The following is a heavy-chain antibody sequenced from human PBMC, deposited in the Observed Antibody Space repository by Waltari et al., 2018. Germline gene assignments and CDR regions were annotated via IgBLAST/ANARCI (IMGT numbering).Heavy chain of an antibody. CDR3: ARDLWGPYDFWGMDV. J-gene: IGHJ6*04. V-gene: IGHV1-69*05. CDR2: IIPIFGTA. CDR1: GGTFSSYA. D-gene: IGHD3-3*01. Sequence: SCKASGGTFSSYAISWVRQAPGQGLEWMGGIIPIFGTANYAQKFQGRVTITTDESTSTAYMELSSLRSEDTAVYYCARDLWGPYDFWGMDVWGKGTTVTVSS.